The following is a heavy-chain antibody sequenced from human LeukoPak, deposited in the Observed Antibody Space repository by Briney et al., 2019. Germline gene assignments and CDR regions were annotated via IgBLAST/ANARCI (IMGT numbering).Heavy chain of an antibody. CDR1: GGSISTYH. CDR3: ARLTRDGYTTF. Sequence: SETLSLTCTISGGSISTYHWSWIRQPPEKGLEWIGYIYKGSTNYNPSLKSRVTISVATSKNQFSLKLRSVTAADTAVYYCARLTRDGYTTFWGQGTLVTVSS. D-gene: IGHD5-24*01. CDR2: IYKGST. V-gene: IGHV4-59*01. J-gene: IGHJ4*02.